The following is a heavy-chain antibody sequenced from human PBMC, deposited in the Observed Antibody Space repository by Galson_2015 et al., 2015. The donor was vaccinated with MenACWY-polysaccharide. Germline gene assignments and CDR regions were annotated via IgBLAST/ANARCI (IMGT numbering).Heavy chain of an antibody. D-gene: IGHD3-3*01. Sequence: PLRLSCAASGFTFSTYAMSWVRQAPGTGLEWVSTISNRGATYYADSVKGRFTISRDNSEDTVDLQMSSLRAEDTAVYYCVKDRGAIVGDYWGQGTLVAVSS. CDR3: VKDRGAIVGDY. CDR2: ISNRGAT. CDR1: GFTFSTYA. V-gene: IGHV3-23*01. J-gene: IGHJ4*02.